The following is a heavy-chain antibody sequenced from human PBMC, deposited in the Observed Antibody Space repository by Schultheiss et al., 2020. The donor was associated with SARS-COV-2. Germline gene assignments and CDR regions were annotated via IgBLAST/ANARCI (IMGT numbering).Heavy chain of an antibody. CDR3: ARDSSRYSYANYGMDV. D-gene: IGHD5-18*01. V-gene: IGHV4-59*01. CDR1: GGSISSYY. J-gene: IGHJ6*02. Sequence: SETLSLTCTVSGGSISSYYWSWIRQPPGKGLEWIGYIYYSGSTSYNPSLKSRVTISVDTSNNQFSLKLSSVTAADTAVYYCARDSSRYSYANYGMDVWGQGTTVTVSS. CDR2: IYYSGST.